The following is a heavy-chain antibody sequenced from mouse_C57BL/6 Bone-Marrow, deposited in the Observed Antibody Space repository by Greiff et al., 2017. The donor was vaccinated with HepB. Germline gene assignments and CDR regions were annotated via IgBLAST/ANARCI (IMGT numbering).Heavy chain of an antibody. CDR2: IHPNSGST. V-gene: IGHV1-64*01. Sequence: QVQLQQPGAELVKPGASVKLSCKASGYTFTSYWMHWVKQRPGQGLEWIGMIHPNSGSTNYNEKFKGKATLTVDKSSSTAYMQLSSLTSEDSAVYYCARLGAYWGQGTRVTVSA. CDR1: GYTFTSYW. CDR3: ARLGAY. J-gene: IGHJ3*01.